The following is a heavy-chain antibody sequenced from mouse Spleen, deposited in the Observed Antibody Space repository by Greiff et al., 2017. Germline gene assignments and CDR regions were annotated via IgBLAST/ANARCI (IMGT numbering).Heavy chain of an antibody. D-gene: IGHD5-5*01. J-gene: IGHJ2*01. CDR2: INPNNGGT. V-gene: IGHV1-26*01. CDR1: GYTFTDYY. Sequence: VQLKQSGPELVKPGASVKISCKASGYTFTDYYMNWVKQSHGKSLEWIGDINPNNGGTSYNQKFKGKATLTVDKSSSTAYMELRSLTSEDSAVYYCARGGFGLPKDYWGQGTTLTVSS. CDR3: ARGGFGLPKDY.